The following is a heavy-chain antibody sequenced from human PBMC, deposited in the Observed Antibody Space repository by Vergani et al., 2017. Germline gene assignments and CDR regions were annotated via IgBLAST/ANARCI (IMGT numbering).Heavy chain of an antibody. V-gene: IGHV3-49*03. J-gene: IGHJ3*02. CDR1: GFTFGYYA. Sequence: EVQLVESGGDLVQPGRSLRLPCTASGFTFGYYAMDWFRQAPGQGLEWVGGIRSKAYGQATIYAASVKGRFTISRDDSKSIAYLQMNKLQTEDTAMYYFVRDQFTMLRGRDALDIWGQGTMVTVSS. CDR2: IRSKAYGQAT. D-gene: IGHD3-10*01. CDR3: VRDQFTMLRGRDALDI.